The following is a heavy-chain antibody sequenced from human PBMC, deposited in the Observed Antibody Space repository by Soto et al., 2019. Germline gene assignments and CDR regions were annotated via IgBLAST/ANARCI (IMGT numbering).Heavy chain of an antibody. Sequence: NPSETLSLTCTVSGDSISKAGYYWTWIRQRPGKGLEWIGYIYYSGNTHYNPSLKNRLTLSVDTSKNHFSLKLSYVTAADTAVYYCASALILPYFWGPHGPPPRFDPWGPGTQVTVSS. D-gene: IGHD3-16*01. CDR1: GDSISKAGYY. CDR2: IYYSGNT. V-gene: IGHV4-31*02. J-gene: IGHJ5*02. CDR3: ASALILPYFWGPHGPPPRFDP.